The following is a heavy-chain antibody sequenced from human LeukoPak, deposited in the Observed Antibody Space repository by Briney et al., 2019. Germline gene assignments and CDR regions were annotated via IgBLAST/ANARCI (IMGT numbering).Heavy chain of an antibody. V-gene: IGHV4-39*01. CDR2: IYYTGST. J-gene: IGHJ5*02. Sequence: SETLSLTCNVLAGFIRSSNYYWGWIRQPPGKGLEWIGSIYYTGSTYYNPSLKGRGTMSVDTANNQFSLKLASATATDTAVYYCVRLFYYDTSGPPSWGQGTLVTVSS. CDR3: VRLFYYDTSGPPS. CDR1: AGFIRSSNYY. D-gene: IGHD3-22*01.